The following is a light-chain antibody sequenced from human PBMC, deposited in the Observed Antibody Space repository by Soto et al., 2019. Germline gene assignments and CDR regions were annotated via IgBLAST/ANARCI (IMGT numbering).Light chain of an antibody. CDR3: QQYNNWPVT. Sequence: EIVMTQSPATQSVSPGERATLSCRASQSVSSNLAWYQQKPGQAPRLLIYGASTRATGIPARFSGSRSGTEFTLTISSLQSEDFAVYYCQQYNNWPVTFGQGTKLEIK. V-gene: IGKV3-15*01. CDR2: GAS. J-gene: IGKJ2*01. CDR1: QSVSSN.